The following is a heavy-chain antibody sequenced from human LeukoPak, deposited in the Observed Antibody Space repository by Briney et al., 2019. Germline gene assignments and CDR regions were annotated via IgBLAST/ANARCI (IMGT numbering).Heavy chain of an antibody. V-gene: IGHV1-69*13. D-gene: IGHD6-13*01. Sequence: SVKVSCKASGGTFNNFAISWVRQAPGQGLEWVGGIIPMSGTANYAQKFQGRVTITADESTSTAYMELSSLRSEDTAVYYCAREGTPYSSSWYWFDPWGQGTLVTVSS. CDR2: IIPMSGTA. CDR1: GGTFNNFA. CDR3: AREGTPYSSSWYWFDP. J-gene: IGHJ5*02.